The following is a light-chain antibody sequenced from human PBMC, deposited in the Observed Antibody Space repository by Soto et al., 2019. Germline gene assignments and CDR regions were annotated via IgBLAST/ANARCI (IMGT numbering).Light chain of an antibody. CDR2: KAS. CDR1: QGISSW. Sequence: MQNPRSPSSVTSSVSAYLYITYLASQGISSWLAWFQQKPGKAPKLLIYKASSLESGVPSRFSGSGTGTDFTLTIGRLLPDDFATYYCQQYNNYPWTFGQGTKVDIK. J-gene: IGKJ1*01. V-gene: IGKV1-5*03. CDR3: QQYNNYPWT.